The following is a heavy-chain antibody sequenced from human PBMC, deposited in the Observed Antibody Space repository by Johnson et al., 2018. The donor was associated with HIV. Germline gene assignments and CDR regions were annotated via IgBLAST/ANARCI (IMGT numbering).Heavy chain of an antibody. CDR3: ARALPRYDAFDI. CDR1: GFNFNNYG. Sequence: QVQMVESGGGVVQPGGSLRLSCAASGFNFNNYGMHWVRQAPGRGLEWVAVISYDGSNKYYADSVKGRFTISRDNSKNTLYLQMNSLRAEDTAVYYCARALPRYDAFDIWGQGTMVTVSS. J-gene: IGHJ3*02. V-gene: IGHV3-30*19. D-gene: IGHD1-14*01. CDR2: ISYDGSNK.